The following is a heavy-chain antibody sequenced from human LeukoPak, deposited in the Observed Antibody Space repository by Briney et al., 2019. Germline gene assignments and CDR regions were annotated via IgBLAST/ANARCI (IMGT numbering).Heavy chain of an antibody. CDR1: GGSISSSSYY. V-gene: IGHV4-39*01. CDR2: IYFTGNT. D-gene: IGHD6-19*01. J-gene: IGHJ5*02. Sequence: ASETLSLTCTVSGGSISSSSYYWGWIRQPPGKGLEWIGMIYFTGNTYYRPSLRRRVTLTFDTSKNQCSLKLSSVTAADTAVYYCARHFDSGWETDTWGERTLVTVSS. CDR3: ARHFDSGWETDT.